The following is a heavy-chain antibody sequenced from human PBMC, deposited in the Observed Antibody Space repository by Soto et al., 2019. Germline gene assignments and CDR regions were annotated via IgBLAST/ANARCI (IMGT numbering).Heavy chain of an antibody. J-gene: IGHJ4*02. CDR1: GGSISGGGYY. Sequence: SETLSLTCTFSGGSISGGGYYWSLIRQHPGKGLEWIGYIYYSGSTYYNPSLKSRVTISVDTSKNQFSLKLSSVTAADTAVYYCARGSSTSWEYYFDYWGQGTLVTVSS. CDR2: IYYSGST. D-gene: IGHD2-2*01. V-gene: IGHV4-31*03. CDR3: ARGSSTSWEYYFDY.